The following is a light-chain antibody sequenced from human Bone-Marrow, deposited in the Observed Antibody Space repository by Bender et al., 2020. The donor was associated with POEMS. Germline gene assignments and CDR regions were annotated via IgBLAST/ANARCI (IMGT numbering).Light chain of an antibody. CDR3: QSYDTSLSASL. Sequence: QSVLTQPPSASGTPGQSVIISCSGTDSNFGGNNVNWYQHLPGTAPRLVVYSNYQRPSGVPDRFSGSKSGTSVSLAITGLQTEDEADYYCQSYDTSLSASLFGGGTKLTVL. J-gene: IGLJ2*01. V-gene: IGLV1-44*01. CDR1: DSNFGGNN. CDR2: SNY.